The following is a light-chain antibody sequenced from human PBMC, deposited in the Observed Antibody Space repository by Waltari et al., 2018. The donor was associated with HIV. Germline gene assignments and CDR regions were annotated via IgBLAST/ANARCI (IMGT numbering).Light chain of an antibody. V-gene: IGLV6-57*03. CDR2: EDT. CDR1: SGNIASNH. CDR3: QSYDNANPSI. Sequence: NFVLTQPHSVSESPGKTVTISCARSSGNIASNHVPWDQQRPGSAPTPVIYEDTQRPSGVPDRFSVSIDSSSNSASLTIYELRTEDEADYYCQSYDNANPSIFGTGTRVTVL. J-gene: IGLJ1*01.